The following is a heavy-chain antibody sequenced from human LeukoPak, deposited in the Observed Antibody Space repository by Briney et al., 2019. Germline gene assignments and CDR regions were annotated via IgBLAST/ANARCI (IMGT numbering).Heavy chain of an antibody. J-gene: IGHJ4*02. CDR1: GFAFSSYA. CDR3: AKELAGGVVLVYFDY. D-gene: IGHD2-15*01. Sequence: PGGSLRLSCAASGFAFSSYAMSWVRQAPGKGLEWVSAISASGGSTYYADSVKGRFTISRDNSKNTLCLQMNSLRAEDTAVYYCAKELAGGVVLVYFDYWGQGTLVTVSS. V-gene: IGHV3-23*01. CDR2: ISASGGST.